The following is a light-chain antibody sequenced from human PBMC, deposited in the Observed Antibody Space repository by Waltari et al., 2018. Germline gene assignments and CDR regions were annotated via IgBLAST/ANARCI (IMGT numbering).Light chain of an antibody. CDR1: QLVTTN. V-gene: IGKV3-15*01. Sequence: EIVMTQSPATLSVSPGERATLSCRASQLVTTNLAWYQQKPGQAPRLLIYGASTRATGIPARFSGSGSGTDFTLTINSLQSEDFAVYYCQQYNDWPPRDTFGQGTKLQIK. J-gene: IGKJ2*01. CDR2: GAS. CDR3: QQYNDWPPRDT.